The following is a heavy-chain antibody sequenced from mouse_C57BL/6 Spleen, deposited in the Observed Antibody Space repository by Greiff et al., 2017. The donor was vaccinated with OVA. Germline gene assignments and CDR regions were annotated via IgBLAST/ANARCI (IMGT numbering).Heavy chain of an antibody. CDR3: ARRKMITGPHYYAMDY. J-gene: IGHJ4*01. CDR1: GYTFTSYW. CDR2: IDPSDSYT. V-gene: IGHV1-59*01. D-gene: IGHD2-4*01. Sequence: QVQLQQPGAELVRPGTSVKLSCKASGYTFTSYWMHWVKQRPGQGLEWIGVIDPSDSYTNYNHKFKGKATLTVDTSSSTAYMQLSSLTSEDSAVYYCARRKMITGPHYYAMDYWGQGTSVTVSS.